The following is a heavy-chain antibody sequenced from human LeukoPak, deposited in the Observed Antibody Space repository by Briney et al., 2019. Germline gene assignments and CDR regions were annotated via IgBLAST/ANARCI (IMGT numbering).Heavy chain of an antibody. J-gene: IGHJ5*01. Sequence: PGGSLGLSCAASGFTFSNNWMSWVRQAPGKGLEWVATIKADGSAKYYVDSVKGRFTISRDNAKNSLHLQMNSLRAEDTAVYYCVREAGWSRDSWGQGTLVTVSS. CDR2: IKADGSAK. CDR1: GFTFSNNW. D-gene: IGHD3-3*01. V-gene: IGHV3-7*05. CDR3: VREAGWSRDS.